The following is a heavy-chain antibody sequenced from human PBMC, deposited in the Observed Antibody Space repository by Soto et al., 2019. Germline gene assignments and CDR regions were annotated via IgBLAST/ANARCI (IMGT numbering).Heavy chain of an antibody. CDR2: IFWDDDK. Sequence: QITLKESGPPLVKPTQPLTLTCTFSGFSLSTSDVGVGWIRQPPGKALEWLAVIFWDDDKRYSPSLKNRLTISKDTSRNQVVLTMTNMDPVDTATYYCAHTKIGVAAGNRVYLLDPWGQGTLVTVSS. CDR1: GFSLSTSDVG. J-gene: IGHJ5*02. CDR3: AHTKIGVAAGNRVYLLDP. D-gene: IGHD6-13*01. V-gene: IGHV2-5*02.